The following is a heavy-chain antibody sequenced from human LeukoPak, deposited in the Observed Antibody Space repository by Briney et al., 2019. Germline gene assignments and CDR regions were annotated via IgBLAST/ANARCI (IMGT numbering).Heavy chain of an antibody. D-gene: IGHD3-22*01. Sequence: SETLSLTCTVSGGSISSHYWSWIRQPPGKGLEWIGHIYYSGSTNYNPSLRSRVTISVDTTKNQVSLKLSSVTAAGTAVYYCARGQHDSSGYCPFDDWGQGTLVTVSS. CDR1: GGSISSHY. CDR3: ARGQHDSSGYCPFDD. CDR2: IYYSGST. V-gene: IGHV4-59*11. J-gene: IGHJ4*02.